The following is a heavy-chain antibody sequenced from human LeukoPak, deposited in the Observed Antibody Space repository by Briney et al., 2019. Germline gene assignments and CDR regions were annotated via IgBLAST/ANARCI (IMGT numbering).Heavy chain of an antibody. CDR3: ARDDYNYFAWD. J-gene: IGHJ4*02. CDR1: GFTFDDYG. D-gene: IGHD5-24*01. V-gene: IGHV3-20*04. Sequence: GGSLRLSCAASGFTFDDYGMSWVRQAPGKGLEWVSGINWNGGSTGYADFVKGRFTISRDNAKNSLYLQMNSLRAEDTALYYCARDDYNYFAWDWGQGTLVTVSS. CDR2: INWNGGST.